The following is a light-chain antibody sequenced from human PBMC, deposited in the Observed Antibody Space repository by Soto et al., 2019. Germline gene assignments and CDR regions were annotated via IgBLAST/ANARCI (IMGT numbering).Light chain of an antibody. CDR1: SSDVGGYNY. CDR2: EVN. CDR3: TSYAGGNNV. Sequence: QSALTQPPSASGSPGQSVTISCTGTSSDVGGYNYVSWYQQHPGKVPKLVVYEVNNRPSGVPDRFSGSKSGNTASLTVSGLQAEDEADYYCTSYAGGNNVFGTGTKVTVL. V-gene: IGLV2-8*01. J-gene: IGLJ1*01.